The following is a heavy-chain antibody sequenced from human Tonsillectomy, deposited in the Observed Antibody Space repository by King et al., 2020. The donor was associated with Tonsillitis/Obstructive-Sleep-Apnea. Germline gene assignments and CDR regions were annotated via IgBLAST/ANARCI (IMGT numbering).Heavy chain of an antibody. V-gene: IGHV1-18*01. D-gene: IGHD6-19*01. CDR3: ARMLYSSGWSPYYYYYGMDV. CDR1: GYTFTSYG. J-gene: IGHJ6*02. Sequence: VQLVESGAEVKKPGASVKVSCKASGYTFTSYGISWVRQAPGQGLEWMGWISAYNGNTNYAQKLQGRVTMTTDTSTSTAYMELRSLRSDDTAVYYCARMLYSSGWSPYYYYYGMDVWGQGTTVTVSS. CDR2: ISAYNGNT.